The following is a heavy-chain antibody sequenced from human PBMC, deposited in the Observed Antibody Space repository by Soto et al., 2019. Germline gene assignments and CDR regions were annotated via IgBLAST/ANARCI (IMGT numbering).Heavy chain of an antibody. J-gene: IGHJ5*02. D-gene: IGHD1-7*01. Sequence: HPGGSLRLSCAASGFTFSSYGMHWVRQAPGKGLEWVAVIWYDGSNKYYADSVKGRFTISRDNSKNTLYLQMNSLRAEDTAVYYCARGINQAGTTWSVHFNWFDPWGQGTLVTVSS. CDR1: GFTFSSYG. V-gene: IGHV3-33*01. CDR2: IWYDGSNK. CDR3: ARGINQAGTTWSVHFNWFDP.